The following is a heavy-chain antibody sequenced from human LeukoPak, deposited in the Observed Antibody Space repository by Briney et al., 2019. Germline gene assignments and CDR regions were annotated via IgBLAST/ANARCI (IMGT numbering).Heavy chain of an antibody. CDR1: GFTISSYW. J-gene: IGHJ4*02. Sequence: GGSLRLSCAVSGFTISSYWMSWVRQAPGKGLEWVANIREDGSEKNYADSVKGRFTISRDNAKNSLYLQMNSLRAEDTAVYYCARGEYYYDGGYWGQGTLVTV. CDR3: ARGEYYYDGGY. D-gene: IGHD3-22*01. V-gene: IGHV3-7*05. CDR2: IREDGSEK.